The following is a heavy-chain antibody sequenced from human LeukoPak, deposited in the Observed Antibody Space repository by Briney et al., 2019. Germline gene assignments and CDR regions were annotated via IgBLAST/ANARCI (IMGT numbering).Heavy chain of an antibody. V-gene: IGHV4-34*01. CDR2: INHSGST. CDR1: GGSFSGYY. CDR3: ARYVNAARLNWYFDL. D-gene: IGHD6-6*01. Sequence: SETLSLTCAVYGGSFSGYYWSWIRQPPGKGLEWIGEINHSGSTNYNPSLKSRVTISVDTSKNQFSLKLSSVTAADTAVYYCARYVNAARLNWYFDLWGRGTLVTVSS. J-gene: IGHJ2*01.